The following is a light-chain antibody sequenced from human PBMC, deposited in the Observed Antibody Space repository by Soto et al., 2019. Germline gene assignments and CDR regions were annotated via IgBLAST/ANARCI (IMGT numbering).Light chain of an antibody. CDR3: QQYGASPFT. Sequence: VVLTQSPATLSLSPGDRATLSCRASRHVYINALGWYQQKPGRTPTLLIYGASTRATDIPDRFSATGSGTDFCLTISGVEPEDSAVYFCQQYGASPFTFGPGTRLEI. V-gene: IGKV3-20*01. J-gene: IGKJ3*01. CDR2: GAS. CDR1: RHVYINA.